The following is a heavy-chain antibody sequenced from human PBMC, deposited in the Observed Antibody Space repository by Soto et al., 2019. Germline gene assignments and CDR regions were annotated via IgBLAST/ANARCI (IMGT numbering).Heavy chain of an antibody. CDR1: GFTFISSF. D-gene: IGHD6-19*01. CDR2: INQDGGVT. CDR3: ARYYRGSGRYFFDY. J-gene: IGHJ4*02. Sequence: GGSLRLPCVASGFTFISSFMGWIRQAPGKGLEWVANINQDGGVTYYVDSVEGRFTISRDNTKDSLYLQMNSLRGEDTAIYYCARYYRGSGRYFFDYWGQGPPVTVSS. V-gene: IGHV3-7*03.